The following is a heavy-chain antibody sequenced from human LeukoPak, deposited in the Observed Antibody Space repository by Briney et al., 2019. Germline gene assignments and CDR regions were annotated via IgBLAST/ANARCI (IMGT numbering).Heavy chain of an antibody. V-gene: IGHV1-69*01. D-gene: IGHD3-22*01. Sequence: SVKVSCKASGGTFSSYAISWVRQAPGQGLEWMGGIIPIFGTANYAQKFQGRVTITADESTSTAYMELSSLRSEDTAVYYCARGGYYDSSGYFGAWDYWGQGTLVTVSS. J-gene: IGHJ4*02. CDR3: ARGGYYDSSGYFGAWDY. CDR1: GGTFSSYA. CDR2: IIPIFGTA.